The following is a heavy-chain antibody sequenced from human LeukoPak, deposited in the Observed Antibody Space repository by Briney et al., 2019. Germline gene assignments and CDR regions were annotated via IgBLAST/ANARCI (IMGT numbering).Heavy chain of an antibody. Sequence: SRTLSLTCTVSGDSISRGNDYWSWIRQPPGKGLEWIGYIYYTGKTYYNTSLKRRLIISVDTSQNQFSLKLKSVTAADTAVYYCARVDTTMVPDVWGQGTTVTVSS. CDR1: GDSISRGNDY. CDR2: IYYTGKT. J-gene: IGHJ6*02. V-gene: IGHV4-30-4*01. D-gene: IGHD5-18*01. CDR3: ARVDTTMVPDV.